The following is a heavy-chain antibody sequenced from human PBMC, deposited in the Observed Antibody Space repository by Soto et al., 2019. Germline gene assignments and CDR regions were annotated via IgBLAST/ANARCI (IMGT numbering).Heavy chain of an antibody. Sequence: SETLSLTCAVYGGSFSCYYWSWIRQPPGKGLEWIGEINHSGSTNYNPSLKSRVTISVDTSKNQFSLKLSSVTAADTAVYYCARERDIKIFGVVINPHYGMDVWGEGTTVTVSS. J-gene: IGHJ6*04. V-gene: IGHV4-34*01. D-gene: IGHD3-3*01. CDR3: ARERDIKIFGVVINPHYGMDV. CDR1: GGSFSCYY. CDR2: INHSGST.